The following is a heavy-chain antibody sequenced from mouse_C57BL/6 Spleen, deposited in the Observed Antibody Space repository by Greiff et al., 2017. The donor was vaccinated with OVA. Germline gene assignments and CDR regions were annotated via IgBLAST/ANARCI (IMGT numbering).Heavy chain of an antibody. J-gene: IGHJ4*01. CDR3: ARKGTGTGDYYAVDY. CDR2: IDPSDSYT. V-gene: IGHV1-50*01. CDR1: GYTFTSYW. D-gene: IGHD4-1*01. Sequence: QVQLQQPGAELVKPGASVKLSCKASGYTFTSYWMQWVKQRPGQGLEWIGEIDPSDSYTNYNQKFKGKATLTVDTSSSTAYMQLSSLTSEDSAVYYCARKGTGTGDYYAVDYWGQGTSVTVSS.